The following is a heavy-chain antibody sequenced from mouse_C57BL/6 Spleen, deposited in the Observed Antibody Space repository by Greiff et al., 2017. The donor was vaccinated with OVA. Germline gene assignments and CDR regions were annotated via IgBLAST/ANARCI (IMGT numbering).Heavy chain of an antibody. CDR3: ARGGYYYGSSYYAMDY. CDR2: IYPGDGDT. Sequence: VQLQQSGPELVKPGASVKISCKASGYAFSSSWMNWVKQRPGKGLEWIGRIYPGDGDTNYTGKFQGKATLTADKSSSTAYMQLSSLTSEDSAVYFCARGGYYYGSSYYAMDYWGQGTSVTVSS. V-gene: IGHV1-82*01. CDR1: GYAFSSSW. D-gene: IGHD1-1*01. J-gene: IGHJ4*01.